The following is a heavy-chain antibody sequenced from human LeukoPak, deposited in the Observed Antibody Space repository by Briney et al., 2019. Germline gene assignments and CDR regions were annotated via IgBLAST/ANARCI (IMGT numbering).Heavy chain of an antibody. CDR2: ISAYNGNT. V-gene: IGHV1-18*01. Sequence: ASVKVSCKASGYTFTSYGISWVRQAPGQGLEWMGWISAYNGNTNHAQKLQGRVTMTTDTSTSTAYMELRSLRSDDTAVYYCARGYQLLYPGDYYGMDVWGQGTTVTVSS. J-gene: IGHJ6*02. CDR1: GYTFTSYG. CDR3: ARGYQLLYPGDYYGMDV. D-gene: IGHD2-2*02.